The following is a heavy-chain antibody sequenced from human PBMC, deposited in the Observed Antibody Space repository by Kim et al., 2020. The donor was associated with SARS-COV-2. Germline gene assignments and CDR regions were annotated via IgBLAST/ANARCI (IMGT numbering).Heavy chain of an antibody. V-gene: IGHV3-30*04. D-gene: IGHD3-22*01. CDR2: TSSDGSII. Sequence: GGSLRLSCLASGFTFSSSAMRWIRHTPGKGPVWVAVTSSDGSIIYYADSVKGRFTISRANSRNTLYLDLAILSAQDTAVYYCAREGYSSVTVWDSDYCG. CDR3: AREGYSSVTVWDSDY. J-gene: IGHJ4*01. CDR1: GFTFSSSA.